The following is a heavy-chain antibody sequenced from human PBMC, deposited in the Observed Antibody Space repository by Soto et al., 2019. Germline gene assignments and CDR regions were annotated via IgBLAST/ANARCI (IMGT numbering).Heavy chain of an antibody. Sequence: PSETLSLTCAVYGGSFSGYYWSWIRQPPGKGLEWIGEINHSGSTNYNPSLKSRVTISVDTSKNQFSLKLSSVTAADTAVYYCARPGAVFGLGDVWGQGTTVTVSS. CDR2: INHSGST. D-gene: IGHD3-10*02. J-gene: IGHJ6*02. CDR1: GGSFSGYY. V-gene: IGHV4-34*01. CDR3: ARPGAVFGLGDV.